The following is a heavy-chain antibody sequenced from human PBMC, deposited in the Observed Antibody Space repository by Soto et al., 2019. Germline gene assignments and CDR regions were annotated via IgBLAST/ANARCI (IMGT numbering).Heavy chain of an antibody. D-gene: IGHD2-2*01. V-gene: IGHV1-69*02. Sequence: QVQLVQSGAEVKKPGSSVKVSCKASRGTFSSYTISWVRQAPGQGLEWMGRIIPILGIANYAQKFQGRVTITADKSTSTAYMELSSLRSEDTAVYYCARGQSYCSSTSCYGYGMDVWGQGTTVTVSS. CDR3: ARGQSYCSSTSCYGYGMDV. CDR1: RGTFSSYT. CDR2: IIPILGIA. J-gene: IGHJ6*02.